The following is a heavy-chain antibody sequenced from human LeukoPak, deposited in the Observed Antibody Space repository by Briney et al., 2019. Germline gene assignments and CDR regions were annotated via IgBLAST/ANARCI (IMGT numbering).Heavy chain of an antibody. J-gene: IGHJ4*02. CDR3: ARDYRGGDCYSNDY. D-gene: IGHD2-21*02. Sequence: GRSLRLSCAASGFTFSSYGMHWVRQAPGKGLEWVAVKWYDGSNKYYADSVKGRFTISRDNSKNTLYLQMNSLRAEDTAVYYCARDYRGGDCYSNDYWGQGTLVTVSS. CDR1: GFTFSSYG. V-gene: IGHV3-33*01. CDR2: KWYDGSNK.